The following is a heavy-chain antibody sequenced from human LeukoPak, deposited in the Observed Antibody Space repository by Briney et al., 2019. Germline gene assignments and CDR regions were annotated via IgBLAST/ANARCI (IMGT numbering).Heavy chain of an antibody. D-gene: IGHD3-3*01. CDR2: IIPIFGTA. J-gene: IGHJ4*02. CDR1: GGTFSGYA. CDR3: ARPRITKDPMGFDY. V-gene: IGHV1-69*13. Sequence: SVKVSCTASGGTFSGYAISWVRQAPGQGLEWMGGIIPIFGTANYAQKFQGRVTITADESTSTAYMELSSLRSEDTAVYYCARPRITKDPMGFDYWGQGTLVTVSS.